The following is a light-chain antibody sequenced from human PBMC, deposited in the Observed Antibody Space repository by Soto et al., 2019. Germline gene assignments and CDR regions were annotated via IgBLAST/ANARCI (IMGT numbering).Light chain of an antibody. CDR3: SSYTSSNTYV. CDR2: DVS. V-gene: IGLV2-14*03. CDR1: SSDVGGYNY. J-gene: IGLJ1*01. Sequence: QSARTRPASVSGAAGEAGSIFCTGTSSDVGGYNYVSWYQQHPGKAPKLMIYDVSNRPSGVSNRFSGSKSGYTASLTISGLQAEDEADYYCSSYTSSNTYVFGTGTKVTVL.